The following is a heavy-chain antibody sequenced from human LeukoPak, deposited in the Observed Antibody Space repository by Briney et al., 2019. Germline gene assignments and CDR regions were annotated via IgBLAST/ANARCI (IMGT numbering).Heavy chain of an antibody. D-gene: IGHD6-13*01. CDR3: ARDLPSAADSRATDY. V-gene: IGHV3-21*01. J-gene: IGHJ4*02. Sequence: KPGRSLRLSCAASGFTFSSYSMNWVRQAPGKGLEWVSSISSSSSYIYYADSVKGRFTISRDNAKNSLYLQMNSLRAEDTAVYYCARDLPSAADSRATDYWGQGTLVTASS. CDR2: ISSSSSYI. CDR1: GFTFSSYS.